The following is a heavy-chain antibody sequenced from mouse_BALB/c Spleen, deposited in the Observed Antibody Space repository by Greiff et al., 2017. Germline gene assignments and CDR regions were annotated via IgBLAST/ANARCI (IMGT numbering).Heavy chain of an antibody. Sequence: EVMLVESGGGLVQPGGSRKLSCAASGFTFSSFGMHWVRQAPEKGLEWVAYISSGSSTIYYADTVKGRFTISRDNPKNTLFLQMTSLRSEDTAMYYCARSNYCGSSPYYFDYWGQGTTLTVSS. CDR3: ARSNYCGSSPYYFDY. CDR2: ISSGSSTI. CDR1: GFTFSSFG. J-gene: IGHJ2*01. V-gene: IGHV5-17*02. D-gene: IGHD1-1*01.